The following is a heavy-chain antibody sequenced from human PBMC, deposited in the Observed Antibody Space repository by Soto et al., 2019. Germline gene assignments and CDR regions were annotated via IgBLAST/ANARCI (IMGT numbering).Heavy chain of an antibody. CDR3: SRNTSGRQGSTLDI. Sequence: GSLRLSCAASGSSFSSSAMAWVGQAPGKGLEWVSVISGSGSVTYYTSSVRGRFTISRDNSRNTLYLQMNNLRAEDTAVYYCSRNTSGRQGSTLDIWGQGTMVTVSS. J-gene: IGHJ3*02. CDR1: GSSFSSSA. V-gene: IGHV3-23*01. D-gene: IGHD6-19*01. CDR2: ISGSGSVT.